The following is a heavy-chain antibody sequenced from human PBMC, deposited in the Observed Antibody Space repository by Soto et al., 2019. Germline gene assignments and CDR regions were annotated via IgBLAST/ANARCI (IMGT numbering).Heavy chain of an antibody. J-gene: IGHJ6*02. CDR2: IIPTFGTG. V-gene: IGHV1-69*01. CDR3: TSFDGTLVRGGRSSPYEMDV. Sequence: QVLLVQSGPEVKKPGSSVKVSCKASGGTFNNYAINWVRQAPGKGLEWMGGIIPTFGTGNHAQKFQGRDTFTADEYTTTAYMELNSLRSEDTAIYYCTSFDGTLVRGGRSSPYEMDVWGQGTTVIVSS. CDR1: GGTFNNYA. D-gene: IGHD3-10*01.